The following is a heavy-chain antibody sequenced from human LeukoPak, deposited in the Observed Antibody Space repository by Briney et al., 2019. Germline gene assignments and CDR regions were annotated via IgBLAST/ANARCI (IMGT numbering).Heavy chain of an antibody. Sequence: GSLRLSCAASGFTFSSYEMNWVRQAPGKGLEWVSYISSSGSTIYYADSVKGRFTISRDNAKNSLYLQTNSLRAEDTAVYYCAGTSIGAAAGSRDFQHWGQGTLVTVSS. CDR3: AGTSIGAAAGSRDFQH. CDR1: GFTFSSYE. CDR2: ISSSGSTI. D-gene: IGHD6-13*01. V-gene: IGHV3-48*03. J-gene: IGHJ1*01.